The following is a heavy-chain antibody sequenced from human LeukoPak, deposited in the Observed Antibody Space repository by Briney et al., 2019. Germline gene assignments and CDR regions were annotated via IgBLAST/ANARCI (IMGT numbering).Heavy chain of an antibody. J-gene: IGHJ4*02. D-gene: IGHD3-22*01. Sequence: GGSLRLSCAASGFTFSSYSMNWVRQAPGKGLEWVSSISSSSSYIYYADSVKGRFTISRDNAKNSLYLQMNSLRAEDTAVYYCASLSYYDSSGEDYWDQGTLVTVSS. V-gene: IGHV3-21*01. CDR1: GFTFSSYS. CDR3: ASLSYYDSSGEDY. CDR2: ISSSSSYI.